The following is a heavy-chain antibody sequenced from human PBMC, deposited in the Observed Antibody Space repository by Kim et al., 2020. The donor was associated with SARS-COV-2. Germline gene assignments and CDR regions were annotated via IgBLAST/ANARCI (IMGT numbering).Heavy chain of an antibody. CDR3: AGGSRRWYGMDV. D-gene: IGHD3-10*01. Sequence: YYNQSLKGRVITSMDKARKQLYLKLKSVTAADTAVYYCAGGSRRWYGMDVWGQGTTVTVSS. V-gene: IGHV4-31*02. J-gene: IGHJ6*02.